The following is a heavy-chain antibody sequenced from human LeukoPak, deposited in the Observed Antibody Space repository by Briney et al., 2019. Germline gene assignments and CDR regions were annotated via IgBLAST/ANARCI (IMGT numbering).Heavy chain of an antibody. Sequence: SETLSLTCAVYGGSFSGYYWSWIRQPPGKGLEWIGEINHSGSTNYTPSLKSRVSISVDTSKNQFSLKLSSVTAADTAMYYCARGTLYRGWSYYLDFWGQGSQVTVSS. D-gene: IGHD6-19*01. CDR3: ARGTLYRGWSYYLDF. CDR1: GGSFSGYY. J-gene: IGHJ4*02. CDR2: INHSGST. V-gene: IGHV4-34*01.